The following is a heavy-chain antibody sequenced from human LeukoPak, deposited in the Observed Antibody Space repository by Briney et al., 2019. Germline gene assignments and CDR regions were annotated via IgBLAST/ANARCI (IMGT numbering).Heavy chain of an antibody. Sequence: GGSLRLSCAASGFTFSRYWMHWVRQAPGKGLVWVSRINTDGSSTSYADSVKGRFTISRDNAKNTLYLQMNSLRAEDTAVYYCARDGTYYDFWSGLDYWGQGTLVTVSS. CDR1: GFTFSRYW. V-gene: IGHV3-74*01. CDR3: ARDGTYYDFWSGLDY. CDR2: INTDGSST. J-gene: IGHJ4*02. D-gene: IGHD3-3*01.